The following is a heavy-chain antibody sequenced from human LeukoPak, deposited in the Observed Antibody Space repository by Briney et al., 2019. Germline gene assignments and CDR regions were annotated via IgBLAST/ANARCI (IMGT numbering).Heavy chain of an antibody. D-gene: IGHD6-19*01. V-gene: IGHV4-34*01. CDR3: ARGPYSSGALRLKY. CDR1: GGSFSGYY. Sequence: SETLSLTCAVYGGSFSGYYWSWIRQPPGKGLEWIGEINRSGSTNYNPSLKSRVTISVDTSKNQFSLKLSSVTAADTAVYYCARGPYSSGALRLKYWGQGTLVTVSS. CDR2: INRSGST. J-gene: IGHJ4*02.